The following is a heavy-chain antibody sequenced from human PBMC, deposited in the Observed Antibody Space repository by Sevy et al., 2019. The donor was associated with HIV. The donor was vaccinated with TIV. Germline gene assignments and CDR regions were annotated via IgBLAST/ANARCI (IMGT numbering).Heavy chain of an antibody. CDR3: ARHCTGSSCSHAFDI. J-gene: IGHJ3*02. Sequence: SETLSLTCAVYGGSFSGYYWSWIRQPPVKGLEWIGEINHSGGTNYNPSLKSRVTISVDTSKNQISLKVNSVTAADTAVFYCARHCTGSSCSHAFDIWGQGTRVTVSS. V-gene: IGHV4-34*01. CDR1: GGSFSGYY. D-gene: IGHD2-15*01. CDR2: INHSGGT.